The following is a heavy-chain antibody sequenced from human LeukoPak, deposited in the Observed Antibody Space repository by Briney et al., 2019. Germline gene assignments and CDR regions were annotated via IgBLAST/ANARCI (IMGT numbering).Heavy chain of an antibody. CDR3: ARDQGYSSSWTYWYFDL. D-gene: IGHD6-13*01. Sequence: SETLSLTCTVSGGSISSYYWSWIRQPPGKGLEWIGYIYYSGSTNYNPSLKSRVTIPVDTSKNQFSLKLSSVTAADTAVYYCARDQGYSSSWTYWYFDLWGRGTLVTVSS. J-gene: IGHJ2*01. CDR2: IYYSGST. V-gene: IGHV4-59*01. CDR1: GGSISSYY.